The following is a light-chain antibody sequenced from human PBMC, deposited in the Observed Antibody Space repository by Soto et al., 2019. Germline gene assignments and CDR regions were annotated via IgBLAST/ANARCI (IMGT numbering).Light chain of an antibody. CDR2: END. V-gene: IGLV1-51*02. Sequence: QSVLTQPPSVSAAPGEKVTISCSGSSSNIGRNYVSWYQQLPGSAPKLLIYENDRRPSGIPDRFSGSKSGTTATLGITGLQTGDEADHYCGAWDRGLKAGVFGGGTKLTVL. CDR1: SSNIGRNY. J-gene: IGLJ3*02. CDR3: GAWDRGLKAGV.